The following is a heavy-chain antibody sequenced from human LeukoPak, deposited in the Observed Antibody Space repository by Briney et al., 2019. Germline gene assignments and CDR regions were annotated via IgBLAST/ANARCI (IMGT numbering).Heavy chain of an antibody. V-gene: IGHV4-31*03. CDR3: ARYDSSGYYSTA. D-gene: IGHD3-22*01. Sequence: SETLSLTCTVSGGSISSGGYYWSWIRQHPGKGLEWIGYIYYSGSTYYNPSLKSRVTISVDTSKNQFSLKLSSVTAADTAVYYCARYDSSGYYSTAWGQGTLVTVSS. J-gene: IGHJ5*02. CDR2: IYYSGST. CDR1: GGSISSGGYY.